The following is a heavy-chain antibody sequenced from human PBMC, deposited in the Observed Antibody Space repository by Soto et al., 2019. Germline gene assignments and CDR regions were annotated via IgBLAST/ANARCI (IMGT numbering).Heavy chain of an antibody. J-gene: IGHJ6*02. CDR2: ISSSGSTI. V-gene: IGHV3-48*03. D-gene: IGHD6-19*01. CDR1: GFTFSSYE. Sequence: GGSLRLSCAASGFTFSSYEMNWVRQAPGKGLEWVSYISSSGSTIYYADSVKGRFTISRDNAKNSLYLQMNSLRAEDTAVYYCARASGWYGYYYYGMDVWGQGTTVTVSS. CDR3: ARASGWYGYYYYGMDV.